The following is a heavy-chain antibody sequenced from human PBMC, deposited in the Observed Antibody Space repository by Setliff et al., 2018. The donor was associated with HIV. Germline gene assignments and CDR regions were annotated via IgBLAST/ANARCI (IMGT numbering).Heavy chain of an antibody. CDR2: IYYSGST. CDR1: GGSISSHY. D-gene: IGHD6-13*01. Sequence: SETLSLTCTVSGGSISSHYWSWIRQPPGKGLEWIGSIYYSGSTNYNPSLKSRVTIPVDTSKNQFSLKLSSVTAADTAVYYCARDSIAAAGKFTFDYWGQGTLVTVSS. J-gene: IGHJ4*02. CDR3: ARDSIAAAGKFTFDY. V-gene: IGHV4-59*11.